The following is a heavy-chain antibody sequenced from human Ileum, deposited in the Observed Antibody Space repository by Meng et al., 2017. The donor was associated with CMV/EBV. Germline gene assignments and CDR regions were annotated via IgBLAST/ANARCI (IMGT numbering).Heavy chain of an antibody. Sequence: SGDSITSGSYSWTWIRQLPGKGLEWIGYMYYSGYTYYNPSLKSRPAISRDTSKNQFSLDLTSVTAADTAVYYCARVNNYYGSGSYADYWGQGTLVTVSS. CDR2: MYYSGYT. J-gene: IGHJ4*02. V-gene: IGHV4-31*02. CDR3: ARVNNYYGSGSYADY. CDR1: GDSITSGSYS. D-gene: IGHD3-10*01.